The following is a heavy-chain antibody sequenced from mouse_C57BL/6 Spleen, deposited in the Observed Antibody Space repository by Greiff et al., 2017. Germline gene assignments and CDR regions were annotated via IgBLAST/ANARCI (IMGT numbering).Heavy chain of an antibody. CDR1: GFTFSSYA. D-gene: IGHD1-1*01. CDR2: ISDGGSYT. Sequence: EVMLVESGGGLVKPGGSLKLSCAASGFTFSSYAMSWVRQTPEKRLEWVATISDGGSYTYYPDNVKGRFTISRDNAKNNLYLQMSHLKSEDTAMYYCAREGTTVVEDLYYAMDYWGQGTSVTVSS. CDR3: AREGTTVVEDLYYAMDY. J-gene: IGHJ4*01. V-gene: IGHV5-4*01.